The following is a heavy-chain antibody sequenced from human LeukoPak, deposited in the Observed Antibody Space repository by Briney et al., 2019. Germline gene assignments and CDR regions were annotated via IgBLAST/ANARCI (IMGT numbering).Heavy chain of an antibody. D-gene: IGHD1-1*01. V-gene: IGHV1-69*13. CDR2: IIPIFGTA. Sequence: RAASVKVSCKASGGTFSSYAISWVRQAPGQGPEWMGGIIPIFGTANYAQKFQGRVTITADESTSTAYMELSSLRSDDTAVYYCARESHVERDDYWGQGTRVTVSS. J-gene: IGHJ4*02. CDR3: ARESHVERDDY. CDR1: GGTFSSYA.